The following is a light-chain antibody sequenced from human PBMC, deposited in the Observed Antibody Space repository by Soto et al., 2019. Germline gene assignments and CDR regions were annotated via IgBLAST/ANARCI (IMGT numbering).Light chain of an antibody. V-gene: IGLV9-49*01. J-gene: IGLJ2*01. CDR3: GADHGSGSNFVSVV. CDR2: VGTGGIVG. CDR1: SDYSNYE. Sequence: QSVLTQPPSVSASLGASVTLTCTLSSDYSNYEGDWYQQRPGKGPRFVMRVGTGGIVGSKGDGIPDRFSVLGSGLNRYLTIKNIQEEDESDYHCGADHGSGSNFVSVVFGGGTKLTVL.